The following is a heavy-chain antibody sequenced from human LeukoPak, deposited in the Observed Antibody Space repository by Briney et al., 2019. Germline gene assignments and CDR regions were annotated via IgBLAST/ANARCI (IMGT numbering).Heavy chain of an antibody. Sequence: GGSLGLSCAASGFTFSIYAMSWVRQAPGKGLEWVSSISGSGDSTYYADSMKGRSTISRDNSKNTVYLQMDSLRVEDTAVYYCAKDPDLWSGSHWFDPWGQGTLVTVSS. V-gene: IGHV3-23*01. D-gene: IGHD3-3*01. CDR1: GFTFSIYA. CDR2: ISGSGDST. J-gene: IGHJ5*02. CDR3: AKDPDLWSGSHWFDP.